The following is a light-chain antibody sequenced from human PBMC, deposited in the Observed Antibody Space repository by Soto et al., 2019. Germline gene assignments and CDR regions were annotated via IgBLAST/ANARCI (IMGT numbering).Light chain of an antibody. CDR2: KAS. CDR1: QSINTL. J-gene: IGKJ1*01. CDR3: QQYYSYPWT. V-gene: IGKV1-5*03. Sequence: DIQMTQSPSTLSASVGDRVAITCRANQSINTLLAWYQQKPGKAPKLLIYKASSLESGVPSRFSGSGSGTEFTLTISSLQPDDFATYYCQQYYSYPWTFGQGTQGEIK.